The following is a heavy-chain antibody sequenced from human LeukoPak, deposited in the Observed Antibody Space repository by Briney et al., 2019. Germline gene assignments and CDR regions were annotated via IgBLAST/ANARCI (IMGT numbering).Heavy chain of an antibody. CDR3: ARRGFYYYDSSGPSWVFDY. D-gene: IGHD3-22*01. Sequence: GGSLRLSCAASGFTFDDYGMTWVRQVPGKGLEWVSGINWNGGSTGYADSVKGRFTISRDNAKNSLYLQMNSLRAEDTALYYCARRGFYYYDSSGPSWVFDYWGQGTLVTVSS. V-gene: IGHV3-20*04. CDR2: INWNGGST. CDR1: GFTFDDYG. J-gene: IGHJ4*02.